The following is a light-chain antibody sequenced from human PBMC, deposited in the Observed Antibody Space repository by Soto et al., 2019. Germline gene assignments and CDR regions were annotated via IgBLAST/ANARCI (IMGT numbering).Light chain of an antibody. CDR2: GNI. V-gene: IGLV1-40*01. J-gene: IGLJ2*01. Sequence: QSVLTQPPSVSGAPGQRVTISCTGSSSNIGAGYDVHWYQQLPGTAPKLLIYGNINRPSGVPDRFSGSRSGTSASLAITGLQAGDEAHYYCQSYDSSLSVVVFGGGTKLTVL. CDR1: SSNIGAGYD. CDR3: QSYDSSLSVVV.